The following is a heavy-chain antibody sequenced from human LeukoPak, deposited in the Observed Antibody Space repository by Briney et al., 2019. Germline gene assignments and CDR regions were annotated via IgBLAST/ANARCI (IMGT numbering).Heavy chain of an antibody. J-gene: IGHJ3*02. V-gene: IGHV3-30*18. CDR3: AKAGGDYEDGDAFDI. Sequence: PGRSLRLSCAASGFTFSSYGMHWVRQAPGKGLEWVAVISYDGSNKYYADSVKGRFTISRDNSKNTLYLQMNSLRAEDTAVYYCAKAGGDYEDGDAFDIWGQGTMVTVSS. CDR2: ISYDGSNK. D-gene: IGHD4-17*01. CDR1: GFTFSSYG.